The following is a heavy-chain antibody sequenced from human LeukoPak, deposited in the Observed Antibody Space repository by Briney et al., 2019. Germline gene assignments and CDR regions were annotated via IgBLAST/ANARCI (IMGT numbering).Heavy chain of an antibody. D-gene: IGHD2-2*01. CDR2: IYYSGST. CDR3: ARGPVVVPAAMRVRWFDP. CDR1: GGSISSYY. J-gene: IGHJ5*02. V-gene: IGHV4-59*08. Sequence: SETLSLTCTVSGGSISSYYWSWIRQPPGKGLEWIGYIYYSGSTNYNPSLKSRVTISVDTSKNQFSLKVSSVTAADTAVYYCARGPVVVPAAMRVRWFDPWGQGTLVTVSS.